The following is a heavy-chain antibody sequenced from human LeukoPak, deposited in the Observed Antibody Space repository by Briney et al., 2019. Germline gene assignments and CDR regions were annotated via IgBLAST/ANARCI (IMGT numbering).Heavy chain of an antibody. Sequence: GGSLRLSCAASGFTFSSYWTSWVRQAPGKGLEWVANIKQDGSEKYYVDSVKGRFTISRDNAKNTLYPQMNSLRAEDTAVYYCARGVARSGSYFSPPLDYWGQGTLVTVSS. CDR3: ARGVARSGSYFSPPLDY. D-gene: IGHD1-26*01. J-gene: IGHJ4*02. V-gene: IGHV3-7*01. CDR1: GFTFSSYW. CDR2: IKQDGSEK.